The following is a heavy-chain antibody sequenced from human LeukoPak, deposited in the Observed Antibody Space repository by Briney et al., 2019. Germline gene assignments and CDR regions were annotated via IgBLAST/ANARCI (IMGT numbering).Heavy chain of an antibody. V-gene: IGHV3-30*03. CDR2: TSYDGSNK. J-gene: IGHJ4*02. CDR1: GFTFSSYG. D-gene: IGHD3-10*01. Sequence: GGSLRLSCAASGFTFSSYGMHWVRQAPGKGLEWVAVTSYDGSNKYYADSVKGRFTISRDNSKNTLYLQMNSLRAEDTAVYYCGRSSTANSGPLYYWGQGTLVTVSS. CDR3: GRSSTANSGPLYY.